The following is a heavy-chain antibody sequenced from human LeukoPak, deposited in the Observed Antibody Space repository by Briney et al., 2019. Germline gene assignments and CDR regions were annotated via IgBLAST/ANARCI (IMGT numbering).Heavy chain of an antibody. J-gene: IGHJ4*02. CDR3: ARDLGYGDYPHDY. Sequence: ASVKVSCKASGYTFTGYYMHWVRQAPGQGLEWMGWINPNSGGTNYAQKFQGRVTMTRDTSISTAYVELSRLRSDDTAVYYCARDLGYGDYPHDYWGQGTLVTVSS. V-gene: IGHV1-2*02. CDR1: GYTFTGYY. CDR2: INPNSGGT. D-gene: IGHD4-17*01.